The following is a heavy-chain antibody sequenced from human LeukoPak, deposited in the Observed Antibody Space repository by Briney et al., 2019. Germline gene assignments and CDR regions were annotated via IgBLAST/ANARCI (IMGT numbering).Heavy chain of an antibody. D-gene: IGHD6-6*01. V-gene: IGHV4-34*01. J-gene: IGHJ4*02. Sequence: SETLSFTCAVYGGSVGGYYWGWIRQSPGKGLEWIGEINHSGSTNYNPSLKSRVTISVDTSKNQFSLKLSSVTAADTAVYYCARQRLEYSSSSKLDYWGQGTLVTVSS. CDR1: GGSVGGYY. CDR3: ARQRLEYSSSSKLDY. CDR2: INHSGST.